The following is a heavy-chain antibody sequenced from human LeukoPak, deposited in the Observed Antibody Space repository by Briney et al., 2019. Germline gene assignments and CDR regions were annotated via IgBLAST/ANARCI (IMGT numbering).Heavy chain of an antibody. CDR2: INPSGGST. CDR3: ARASLGDLFYSDF. V-gene: IGHV1-46*01. Sequence: ASVTVSCKASGYSFTNYYIHWVRQAPGQGLEWMGIINPSGGSTSYAQKFQGRVTMTRDTSTSTVYMELSSLRSEDTAVYYCARASLGDLFYSDFWGQGTLVTVSS. CDR1: GYSFTNYY. J-gene: IGHJ4*02. D-gene: IGHD3-16*01.